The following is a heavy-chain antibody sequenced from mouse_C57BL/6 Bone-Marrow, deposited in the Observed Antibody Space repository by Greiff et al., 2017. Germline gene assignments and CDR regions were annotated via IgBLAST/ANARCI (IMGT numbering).Heavy chain of an antibody. CDR1: GYAFTNYL. CDR3: AREGGFYYDGLFDY. Sequence: VQLQQSGAELVRPGTSVKVSCKASGYAFTNYLIEWVKQRPGQGLEWIGVINPGSGGTNYNGKFKGKATLTADKSSSTAYMQLSSLTSEDSAVYFCAREGGFYYDGLFDYWGQGTTLTVSS. V-gene: IGHV1-54*01. J-gene: IGHJ2*01. D-gene: IGHD1-1*01. CDR2: INPGSGGT.